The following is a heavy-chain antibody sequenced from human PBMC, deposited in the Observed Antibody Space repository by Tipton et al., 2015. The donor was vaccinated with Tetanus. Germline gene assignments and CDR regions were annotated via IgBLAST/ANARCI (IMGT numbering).Heavy chain of an antibody. V-gene: IGHV4-39*07. J-gene: IGHJ4*02. Sequence: TLSLTCTVSGDSISGGSYYWAWIRQPPGKGLEWIGKIHHSGSTNYNPSLKGRVTISVDKSKNQFSLKLTSVTAADTAVYYCANCGSACAFWGQGTLVTVSS. CDR1: GDSISGGSYY. D-gene: IGHD6-19*01. CDR2: IHHSGST. CDR3: ANCGSACAF.